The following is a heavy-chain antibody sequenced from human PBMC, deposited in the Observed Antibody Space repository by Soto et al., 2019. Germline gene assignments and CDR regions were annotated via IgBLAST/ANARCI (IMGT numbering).Heavy chain of an antibody. CDR3: ARVAAYGDNAFDI. V-gene: IGHV3-23*01. CDR1: GFTFSSYA. D-gene: IGHD4-17*01. Sequence: GGSLRLSCAASGFTFSSYAMSWVRQAPGKGLEWVSAISGSGGSTYYADSVKGRFTISRHNSKNTLYLQMNSLRAEDTAVYYCARVAAYGDNAFDIWGQGTMVTVSS. CDR2: ISGSGGST. J-gene: IGHJ3*02.